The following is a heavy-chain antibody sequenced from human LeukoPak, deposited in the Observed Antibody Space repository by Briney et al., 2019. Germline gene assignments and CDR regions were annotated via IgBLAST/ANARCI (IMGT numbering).Heavy chain of an antibody. D-gene: IGHD3-22*01. Sequence: GGSLRLSCAASGFTFDDYAMHWVRQAPGKGLEWVSGISWNSGSIGYADSVKGRFTISRDNAKNSLYLQMNSLRAEDTALYYCAKGGTYYYDSSGLKIDYWGQGTLVTVSS. J-gene: IGHJ4*02. CDR1: GFTFDDYA. V-gene: IGHV3-9*01. CDR3: AKGGTYYYDSSGLKIDY. CDR2: ISWNSGSI.